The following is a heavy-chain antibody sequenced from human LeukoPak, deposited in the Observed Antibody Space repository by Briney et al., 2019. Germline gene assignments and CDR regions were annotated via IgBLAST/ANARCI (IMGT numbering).Heavy chain of an antibody. V-gene: IGHV3-11*04. CDR2: ISSSGSTI. D-gene: IGHD6-19*01. CDR3: ARDQEAVAGRAFDY. J-gene: IGHJ4*02. CDR1: GFTFSDYY. Sequence: GGSLRLSCAASGFTFSDYYMSWIRQAPGKGLEWVSYISSSGSTIYYADSVKGRFTISRDNAKTSLYLQMNSLRAEDTAVYYCARDQEAVAGRAFDYWGQGTLVTVSS.